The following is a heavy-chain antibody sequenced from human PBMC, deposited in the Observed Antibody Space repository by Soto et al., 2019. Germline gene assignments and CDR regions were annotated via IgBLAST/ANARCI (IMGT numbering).Heavy chain of an antibody. D-gene: IGHD2-2*02. Sequence: GESLKISCEGSGYSFTSYWIGWVRQMPGKGLEWMGIIYPGDSDTRYSPSFQGQVTISADKSISTAYLQWSSLKASDTAMYYCARFQDCSSTSCYMENYYYYYGMDVWGQGTTVTVSS. J-gene: IGHJ6*02. CDR3: ARFQDCSSTSCYMENYYYYYGMDV. V-gene: IGHV5-51*01. CDR1: GYSFTSYW. CDR2: IYPGDSDT.